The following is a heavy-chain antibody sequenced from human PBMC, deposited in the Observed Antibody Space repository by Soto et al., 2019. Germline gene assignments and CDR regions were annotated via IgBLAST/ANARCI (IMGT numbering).Heavy chain of an antibody. CDR1: GGSISSYY. D-gene: IGHD2-2*01. V-gene: IGHV4-59*01. CDR2: IYYSGST. J-gene: IGHJ4*02. Sequence: QSQTLSLPCTVSGGSISSYYWSWIRQPPGKGLEWIGYIYYSGSTNYNPSLKSRVTISVDTSKNQFSLKLSSVTAADTAVYYCARSKEIVVVPAANAYFDYWGQGTLVTVSS. CDR3: ARSKEIVVVPAANAYFDY.